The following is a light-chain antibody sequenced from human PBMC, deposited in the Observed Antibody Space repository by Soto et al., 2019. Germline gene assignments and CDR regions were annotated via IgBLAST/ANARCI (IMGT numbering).Light chain of an antibody. V-gene: IGKV1-5*03. CDR1: QSVTGW. CDR3: QQYHSYPWT. J-gene: IGKJ1*01. Sequence: DVQMTQSPSTLSAFVGDRVTITCRASQSVTGWLAWYQQKPGKAPKLLIYKASTLESGVPSSFSGSGSGTEFTLTISSLQPDDFATYYCQQYHSYPWTFGQGTKVEVK. CDR2: KAS.